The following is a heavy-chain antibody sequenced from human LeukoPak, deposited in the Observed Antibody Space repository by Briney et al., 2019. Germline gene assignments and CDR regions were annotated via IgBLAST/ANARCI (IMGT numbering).Heavy chain of an antibody. J-gene: IGHJ3*02. Sequence: GASVKVSCKASGYTFTNYGINWVRRAPGQGLEWMGWISAYNGNTNYAQKLQGRVTMTTDTSTSTAYMELRSLGSDDTAVYYCARDARGAAAADDAFDIWGQGTMVTVSS. CDR1: GYTFTNYG. CDR3: ARDARGAAAADDAFDI. CDR2: ISAYNGNT. D-gene: IGHD6-13*01. V-gene: IGHV1-18*01.